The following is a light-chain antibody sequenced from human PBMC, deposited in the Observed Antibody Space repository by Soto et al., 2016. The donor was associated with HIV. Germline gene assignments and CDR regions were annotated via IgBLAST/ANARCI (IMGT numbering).Light chain of an antibody. J-gene: IGKJ1*01. Sequence: AIRMTQSPSSLSASTGDRVTITCRASQGINHYLAWYQQKPGKAPKLLIYTVSTLQGGVPSRFSGSGSGTDFTLTISSLQPEDFATYYCQQYNNYPWTFGQGTKVEIK. V-gene: IGKV1-8*01. CDR2: TVS. CDR3: QQYNNYPWT. CDR1: QGINHY.